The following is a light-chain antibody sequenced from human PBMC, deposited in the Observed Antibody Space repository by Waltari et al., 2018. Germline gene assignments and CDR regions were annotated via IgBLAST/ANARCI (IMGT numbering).Light chain of an antibody. CDR3: GTWDSSLSAGV. J-gene: IGLJ1*01. V-gene: IGLV1-51*01. CDR1: NSQFGHDY. CDR2: DDD. Sequence: QSVLTHPPSVSAAPGQKVTISCPGSNSQFGHDYVSWYQQLPGTAPKLLIYDDDNRPSGIPDRFSGSKSGTSATLAITGLQTGDEAEYYCGTWDSSLSAGVFGTGTKVTV.